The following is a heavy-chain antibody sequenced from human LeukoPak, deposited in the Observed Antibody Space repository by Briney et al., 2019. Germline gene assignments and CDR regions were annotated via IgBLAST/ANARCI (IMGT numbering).Heavy chain of an antibody. CDR3: AKDQGYSGYDLDY. CDR2: ISYDGSNK. J-gene: IGHJ4*02. D-gene: IGHD5-12*01. V-gene: IGHV3-30*18. Sequence: PGGSLRLSCAASGFTFSSYGMHWVRQAPGKGLEWVAVISYDGSNKYYADSVKGRFTIPRDNSKNTLYLQMNSLRAEDTAVYYCAKDQGYSGYDLDYWGQGTLVTVSS. CDR1: GFTFSSYG.